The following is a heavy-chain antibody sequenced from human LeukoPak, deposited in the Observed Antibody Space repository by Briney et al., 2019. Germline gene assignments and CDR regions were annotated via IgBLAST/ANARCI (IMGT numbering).Heavy chain of an antibody. CDR1: GGSISSYY. J-gene: IGHJ4*02. CDR2: IYYSGST. V-gene: IGHV4-59*08. D-gene: IGHD6-13*01. Sequence: SETLSLTCTVSGGSISSYYWSWIRQPPGKGLEWIGYIYYSGSTNYNPSLKSRVTISVDTSKNQFSLKLSSVTAADTAVYYCARVKALAAADYWGQGTLVTVSS. CDR3: ARVKALAAADY.